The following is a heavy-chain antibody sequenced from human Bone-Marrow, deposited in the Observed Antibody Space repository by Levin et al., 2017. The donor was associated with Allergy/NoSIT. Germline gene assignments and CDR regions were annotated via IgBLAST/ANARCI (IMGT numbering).Heavy chain of an antibody. CDR1: GFTVSSNY. CDR2: IYSGGST. Sequence: GGSLRLSCAASGFTVSSNYMSWVRQAPGKGLEWVSVIYSGGSTYYADSVKGRFTISRDNSKNTLYLQMNSLRAEDTAVYYCATRQYSSSDIYGMDVWGQGTTVTVSS. J-gene: IGHJ6*02. V-gene: IGHV3-66*01. CDR3: ATRQYSSSDIYGMDV. D-gene: IGHD6-6*01.